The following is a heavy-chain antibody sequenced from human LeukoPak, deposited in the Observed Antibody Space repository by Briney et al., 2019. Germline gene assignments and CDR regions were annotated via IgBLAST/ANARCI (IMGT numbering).Heavy chain of an antibody. CDR2: IYYSGST. V-gene: IGHV4-39*07. CDR1: GGSISSSSYY. J-gene: IGHJ4*02. D-gene: IGHD3-10*01. CDR3: ARDYYGSGSYYNEGGDFDY. Sequence: SETLSLTCTVSGGSISSSSYYWGWIRQPPGKGLEWIRSIYYSGSTYYNPSLKSRVTISVDTSKNQFSLKLSSVTAADAAVYYCARDYYGSGSYYNEGGDFDYWGQGTLVTVSS.